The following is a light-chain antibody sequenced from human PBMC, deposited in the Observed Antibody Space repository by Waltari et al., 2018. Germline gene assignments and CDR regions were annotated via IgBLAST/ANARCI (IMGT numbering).Light chain of an antibody. CDR3: SSYVDSNNIL. CDR2: EVN. J-gene: IGLJ2*01. V-gene: IGLV2-8*01. CDR1: SSDVGGHTY. Sequence: QSALTQPPSASGSPGQSVTISCTGVSSDVGGHTYVSWYQQHPGKAPKVMIYEVNNRPSGVPDRFSGSKSGNTASRTVSGLQAEDEASYYCSSYVDSNNILFGGGTKLTVL.